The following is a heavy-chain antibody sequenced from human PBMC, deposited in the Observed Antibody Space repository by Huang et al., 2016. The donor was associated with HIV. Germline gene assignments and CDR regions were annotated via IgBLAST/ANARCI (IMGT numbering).Heavy chain of an antibody. V-gene: IGHV4-39*01. D-gene: IGHD2-21*02. Sequence: QLQLQESGPGLVKPSETLSLTCTVSGVSISNSRYYWGWIRQPPGKGLEYIGSIYSSGSTYYNPSRNSRITMSIDSSKNQFSLKLNSVTAADTAVYYCSRQDEKGYCAGDCSNHYYFGLDVWGHGTTVTVS. CDR1: GVSISNSRYY. CDR3: SRQDEKGYCAGDCSNHYYFGLDV. J-gene: IGHJ6*02. CDR2: IYSSGST.